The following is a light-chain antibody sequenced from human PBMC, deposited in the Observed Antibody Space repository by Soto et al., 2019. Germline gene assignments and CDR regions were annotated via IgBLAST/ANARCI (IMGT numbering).Light chain of an antibody. CDR2: DVS. Sequence: QSVLTQPASVSGSPGQSITISCTGTSSDVGGYNYVSWYQQHPGKAPKLMIYDVSNRPSGVSNRFSGSKSGNTASLTISGLQAEDEADYYCSSYTSSSTSHVVFGGVTKVTVL. J-gene: IGLJ2*01. CDR3: SSYTSSSTSHVV. CDR1: SSDVGGYNY. V-gene: IGLV2-14*01.